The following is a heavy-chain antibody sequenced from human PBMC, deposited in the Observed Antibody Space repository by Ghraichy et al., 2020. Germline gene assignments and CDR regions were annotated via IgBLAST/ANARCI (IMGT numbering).Heavy chain of an antibody. CDR2: IVVGSGNT. V-gene: IGHV1-58*02. CDR3: AADSAVVAAADGYFQH. D-gene: IGHD2-15*01. CDR1: GFTFTSSA. Sequence: SVKVSCKASGFTFTSSAMQWVRQARGQRLEWIGWIVVGSGNTNYAQKFQERVTITRDMSTSTAYMELSSLRSEDTAGYYCAADSAVVAAADGYFQHWGQGTLVTVSS. J-gene: IGHJ1*01.